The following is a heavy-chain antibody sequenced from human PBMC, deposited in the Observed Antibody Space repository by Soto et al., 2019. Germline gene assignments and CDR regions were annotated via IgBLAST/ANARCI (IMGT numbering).Heavy chain of an antibody. V-gene: IGHV5-10-1*01. CDR3: ARQIYDSDTGPNFQYYFDS. CDR2: IDPSDSQT. Sequence: GESLKISCKGSGYSFAGYWITWVRQKTGKGLEWMGRIDPSDSQTYYSPSFRGHVTISVTKSITTVFLQWSSLRASDTAMYYCARQIYDSDTGPNFQYYFDSWGQGTPVTVSS. CDR1: GYSFAGYW. J-gene: IGHJ4*02. D-gene: IGHD3-22*01.